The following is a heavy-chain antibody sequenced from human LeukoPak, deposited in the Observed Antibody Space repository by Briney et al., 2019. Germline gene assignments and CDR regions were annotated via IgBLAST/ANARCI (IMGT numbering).Heavy chain of an antibody. Sequence: GGSLRLSCAASGFTFSSYSMNWVRQAPGKGLEWLAYISSRSSTIFYADSVQGRFTISRDSARNSLYLQMSSLRAEDTAVYYCARGENAYNSGVDHWGQGTLVTVSS. CDR2: ISSRSSTI. V-gene: IGHV3-48*01. CDR3: ARGENAYNSGVDH. D-gene: IGHD5-24*01. J-gene: IGHJ4*02. CDR1: GFTFSSYS.